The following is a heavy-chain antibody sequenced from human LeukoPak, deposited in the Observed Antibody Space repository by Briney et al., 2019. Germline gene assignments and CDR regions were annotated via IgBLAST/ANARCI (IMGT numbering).Heavy chain of an antibody. V-gene: IGHV4-31*03. J-gene: IGHJ2*01. CDR3: ARDDLQWYFDL. CDR1: GGSISSGAYY. CDR2: IYYSGST. Sequence: SETLSLTCTVSGGSISSGAYYWRWIRQHPGKGLEWIGYIYYSGSTYYNPSLKSRVTISVDTSKNQFSLKLSSVTAADTAVYYCARDDLQWYFDLWGQGTLVTVSS.